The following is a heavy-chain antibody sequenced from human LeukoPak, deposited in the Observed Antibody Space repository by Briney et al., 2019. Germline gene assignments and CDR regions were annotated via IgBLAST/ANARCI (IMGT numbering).Heavy chain of an antibody. V-gene: IGHV3-23*01. Sequence: GGSLRLSCAASGFSFSSNAMSWVRQAPGKGLEWVSAISASGDATYYADSVKGRFTISRDNSKNTLYLQMNSLRAEDTAVYYCARDYIAAIGFDYWGQGTLVTVSS. CDR2: ISASGDAT. D-gene: IGHD6-13*01. J-gene: IGHJ4*02. CDR1: GFSFSSNA. CDR3: ARDYIAAIGFDY.